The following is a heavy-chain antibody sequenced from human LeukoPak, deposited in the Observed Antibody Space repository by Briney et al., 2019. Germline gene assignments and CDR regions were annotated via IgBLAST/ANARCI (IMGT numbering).Heavy chain of an antibody. J-gene: IGHJ3*02. V-gene: IGHV4-4*07. Sequence: SETLSLTCTVSGTFIRPYHWSWFRQSAGKGLEWIGLMYSSGSSNYSPSLKSRLTISPDNSKNQFSLRLSSVTAADTAVYYCARVLCVSNGICYAFDIWGQGTTVIVSS. CDR2: MYSSGSS. CDR3: ARVLCVSNGICYAFDI. CDR1: GTFIRPYH. D-gene: IGHD2-8*01.